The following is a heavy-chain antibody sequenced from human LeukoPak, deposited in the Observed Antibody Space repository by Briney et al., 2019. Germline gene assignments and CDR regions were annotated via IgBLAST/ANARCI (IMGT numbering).Heavy chain of an antibody. CDR1: GFTFSSYS. CDR2: ISSSSSTI. J-gene: IGHJ4*02. CDR3: ARDSGWYRGDY. D-gene: IGHD6-19*01. Sequence: TGGSLRLSCAASGFTFSSYSMNWVRQAPGKWLEWVSYISSSSSTIYYADSVKGRFTISRDNAKNSLELQMNSLRAEDTALYYCARDSGWYRGDYWGQGTLVTVSS. V-gene: IGHV3-48*01.